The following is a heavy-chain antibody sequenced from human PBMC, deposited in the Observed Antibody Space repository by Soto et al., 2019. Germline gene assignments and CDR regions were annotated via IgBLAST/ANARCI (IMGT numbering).Heavy chain of an antibody. J-gene: IGHJ3*02. CDR1: GFTIMKFG. CDR3: AQWDVGVIHSQFDI. Sequence: QVQLVESGGGVVQPGGSLRLSCGDSGFTIMKFGVHWVRQAPGKGPEWVGAISSDGSIQSYGDSVRGRFTVSRDNSKNRVFLQMNVVRGDDTGVYYCAQWDVGVIHSQFDIWGQGTMVNVSS. D-gene: IGHD3-10*01. CDR2: ISSDGSIQ. V-gene: IGHV3-30*18.